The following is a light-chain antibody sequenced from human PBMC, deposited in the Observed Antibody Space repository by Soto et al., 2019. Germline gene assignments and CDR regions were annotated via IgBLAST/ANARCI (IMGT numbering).Light chain of an antibody. CDR2: GAS. CDR3: QQYNIWPPWT. CDR1: QSVSSN. J-gene: IGKJ1*01. Sequence: IVMSQSPATLSVSPWERATLSCRASQSVSSNLAWYQQKPGQAPRLLIYGASTRATGIPARFSGSGSGTEFTLTISSLQSEDFAVYYCQQYNIWPPWTFGQGTKVDIK. V-gene: IGKV3-15*01.